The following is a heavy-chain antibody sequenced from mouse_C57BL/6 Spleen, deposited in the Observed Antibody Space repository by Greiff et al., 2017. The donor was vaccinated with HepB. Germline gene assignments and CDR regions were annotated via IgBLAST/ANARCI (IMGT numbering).Heavy chain of an antibody. Sequence: EVQLQQSGPELVKPGASVKISCKASGYSFTGYYMNWVKQSPEKSLEWIGEINPSTGGTTYNQKFKAKATLTVDKSSSTACMQLKSLTSEDSAVYYCARDYGSSPYYFDYWGQGTTLTVSS. CDR2: INPSTGGT. D-gene: IGHD1-1*01. V-gene: IGHV1-42*01. CDR1: GYSFTGYY. J-gene: IGHJ2*01. CDR3: ARDYGSSPYYFDY.